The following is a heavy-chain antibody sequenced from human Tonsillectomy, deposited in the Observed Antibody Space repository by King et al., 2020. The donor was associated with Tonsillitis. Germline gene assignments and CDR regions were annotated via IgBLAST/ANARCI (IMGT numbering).Heavy chain of an antibody. CDR1: XFTFSNAW. CDR3: XTXXXXXXXQXXXXYGXXV. J-gene: IGHJ6*02. Sequence: VQLVESGGGLVKPGGSLRLSCAASXFTFSNAWMSXVRQAPGKGLEWVGRIKSKTDGGTTDYAAPVKGRLTISRDDSKNTLYLQMNSLKTEDTAVYYCXTXXXXXXXQXXXXYGXXVWGXXXTXTVS. CDR2: IKSKTDGGTT. V-gene: IGHV3-15*01.